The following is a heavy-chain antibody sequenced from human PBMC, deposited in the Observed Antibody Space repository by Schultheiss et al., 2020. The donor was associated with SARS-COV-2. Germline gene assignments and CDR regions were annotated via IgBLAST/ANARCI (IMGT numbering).Heavy chain of an antibody. Sequence: SQTPSLTCTVSGGSISSYYWSWIRQPAGKGLEWIGRIYTSGSTNYNPALKSRVTMSVDTSKNQFSLKLSSVTAADTAVYYCARGDSSSLDYWGQGTLVTVSS. D-gene: IGHD6-13*01. CDR1: GGSISSYY. CDR3: ARGDSSSLDY. V-gene: IGHV4-4*07. CDR2: IYTSGST. J-gene: IGHJ4*02.